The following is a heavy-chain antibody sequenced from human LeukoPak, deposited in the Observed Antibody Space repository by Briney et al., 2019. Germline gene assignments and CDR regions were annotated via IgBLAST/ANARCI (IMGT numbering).Heavy chain of an antibody. Sequence: GGSLRLSCAASGFPFTSYWMHWVRQAPGKGLVWVSRINGDGTATTYADSVKGRFTISRDNSKNTLYLQMNSLRAEDTAVYYCAKDHGEDTYGNTFFDYWGQGSLVTVSS. V-gene: IGHV3-74*01. CDR2: INGDGTAT. D-gene: IGHD5-18*01. CDR1: GFPFTSYW. J-gene: IGHJ4*02. CDR3: AKDHGEDTYGNTFFDY.